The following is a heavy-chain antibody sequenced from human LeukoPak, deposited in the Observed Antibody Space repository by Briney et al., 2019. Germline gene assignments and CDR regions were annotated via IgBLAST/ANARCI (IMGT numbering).Heavy chain of an antibody. Sequence: PGRSLRLSCAASGFTFSSYAMHWVRQAPGKGLEWVAVISYDGSNKYYADSVKGRFTISRDNAKNSLYLQMNSLRAEDTAVYYCARVETERRTSVVVVPAAPRDDYWGQGTLVTVSS. CDR3: ARVETERRTSVVVVPAAPRDDY. CDR1: GFTFSSYA. J-gene: IGHJ4*02. D-gene: IGHD2-2*01. CDR2: ISYDGSNK. V-gene: IGHV3-30-3*01.